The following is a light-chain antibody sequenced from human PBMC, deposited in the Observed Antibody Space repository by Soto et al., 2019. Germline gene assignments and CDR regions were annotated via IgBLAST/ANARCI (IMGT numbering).Light chain of an antibody. CDR2: DAS. CDR1: QRISGW. V-gene: IGKV1-5*01. Sequence: DIQMTQSPSTLSASVGDRVSITCRASQRISGWLAWYQQKPGRAPKLLIYDASTVESGVPSRFSGSGAGTEFTLTISSLPHDDVASYYCQQYNSFSPITFGQGTRLETK. J-gene: IGKJ5*01. CDR3: QQYNSFSPIT.